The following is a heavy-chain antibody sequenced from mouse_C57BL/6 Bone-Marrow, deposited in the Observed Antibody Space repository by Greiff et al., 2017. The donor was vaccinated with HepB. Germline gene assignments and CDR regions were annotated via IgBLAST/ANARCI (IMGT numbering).Heavy chain of an antibody. D-gene: IGHD1-1*01. J-gene: IGHJ2*01. CDR2: ISYDGSN. CDR3: ARESPYGSSSFDY. V-gene: IGHV3-6*01. Sequence: EVQVVESGPGLVKPSQSLSLTCSVTGYSITSGYYWNWIRQFPGNKLEWMGYISYDGSNNYNPSLKNRISITRDTSKNQFFLKLNSVTTEDTATYYCARESPYGSSSFDYWGQGTTLTVSS. CDR1: GYSITSGYY.